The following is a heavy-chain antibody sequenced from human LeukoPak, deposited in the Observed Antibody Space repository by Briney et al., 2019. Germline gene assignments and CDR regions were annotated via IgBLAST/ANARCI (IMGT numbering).Heavy chain of an antibody. CDR2: IYHSGRT. Sequence: LETLSLTCTVSGYSISSGYYWGWIRQPPGKGLECIGSIYHSGRTYYNPSLKSRVTISVDTSKNQFSLKLSSVTAADTAVYYCARRSYHYYYMDGWGKGTTVTVSS. J-gene: IGHJ6*03. CDR3: ARRSYHYYYMDG. V-gene: IGHV4-38-2*02. CDR1: GYSISSGYY.